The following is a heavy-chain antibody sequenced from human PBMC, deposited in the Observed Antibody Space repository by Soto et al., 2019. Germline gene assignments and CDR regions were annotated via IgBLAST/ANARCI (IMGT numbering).Heavy chain of an antibody. Sequence: QVQLVQSGAEVKKPGASVKVSCKASGYTFTGYYMHWVRQAPGQGLEWMGWINPNSGGTNYAQKFQGRVTITADESTSTAYMELSSLRSEDTAVYYCARSVAGTDYWGQGTLVTVSS. V-gene: IGHV1-2*02. CDR2: INPNSGGT. CDR1: GYTFTGYY. J-gene: IGHJ4*02. CDR3: ARSVAGTDY. D-gene: IGHD6-19*01.